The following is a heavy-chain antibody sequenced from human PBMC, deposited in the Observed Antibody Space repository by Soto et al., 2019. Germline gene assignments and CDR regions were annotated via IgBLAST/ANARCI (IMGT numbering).Heavy chain of an antibody. CDR2: ISAYNGNT. Sequence: QVQLVQSGAEVKKPGASVKVSCKAFGYTFTSYGISWVRQAPGQGLEWMGWISAYNGNTNYAQKLQGRVTMTTDTSTSTAYMELRSLRSDDTAVYYCARDIVVVVAATRVKSYYYYYGMDVWGQGTTVTVSS. CDR1: GYTFTSYG. D-gene: IGHD2-15*01. CDR3: ARDIVVVVAATRVKSYYYYYGMDV. V-gene: IGHV1-18*01. J-gene: IGHJ6*02.